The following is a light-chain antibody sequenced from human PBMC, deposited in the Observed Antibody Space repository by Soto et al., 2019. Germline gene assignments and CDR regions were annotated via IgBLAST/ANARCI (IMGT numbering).Light chain of an antibody. J-gene: IGKJ2*01. V-gene: IGKV3-20*01. CDR1: QSVSRN. CDR2: DAS. Sequence: EIVLTQSPGTLSLSPGERVTLPCRASQSVSRNLAWYQQKPGQAPRLLIYDASNRATGIPARFSGSGSGTDFTLTISRLEPEDFAVYYCQQYGSSPYTFGLGTKVDIK. CDR3: QQYGSSPYT.